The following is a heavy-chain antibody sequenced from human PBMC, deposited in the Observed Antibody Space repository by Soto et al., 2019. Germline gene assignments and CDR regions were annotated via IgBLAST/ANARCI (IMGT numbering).Heavy chain of an antibody. Sequence: SVKVSCTASGGTFSSYAISWVRQAPGQGLEWMGGIIPIFGTANYAQKFQGRVTITADESTSTAYMELSSLRSEDTAVYYCGRAVRGYGTYYYYGMDVWGQGTTVTVSS. D-gene: IGHD4-17*01. CDR2: IIPIFGTA. CDR3: GRAVRGYGTYYYYGMDV. J-gene: IGHJ6*02. CDR1: GGTFSSYA. V-gene: IGHV1-69*13.